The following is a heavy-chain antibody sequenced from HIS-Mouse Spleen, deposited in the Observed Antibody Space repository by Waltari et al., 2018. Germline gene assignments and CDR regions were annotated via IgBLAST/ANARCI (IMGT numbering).Heavy chain of an antibody. CDR1: GFSLSNARMG. Sequence: QVTLKESGPVLVKPTETLTLTCTVSGFSLSNARMGVSWIRQPPGKALEWLAHIFSNDEKSYRTSLKSRLTISKDTSKSQVVLTMTNMDPVDTATYYCARIPRMYSSSWYYYGMDVWGQGTTVTVSS. CDR3: ARIPRMYSSSWYYYGMDV. CDR2: IFSNDEK. V-gene: IGHV2-26*01. D-gene: IGHD6-13*01. J-gene: IGHJ6*02.